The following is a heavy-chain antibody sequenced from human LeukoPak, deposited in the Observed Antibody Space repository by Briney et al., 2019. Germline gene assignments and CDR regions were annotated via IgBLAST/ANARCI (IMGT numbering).Heavy chain of an antibody. CDR3: ARYSGYDYYFDY. J-gene: IGHJ4*02. D-gene: IGHD5-12*01. CDR2: IYYSGST. Sequence: PSETLSLTCTVSGGSISSYYWSWIRQPPGKGLEWIGYIYYSGSTSYNPSLKSRVTISVDTSKNQFSLKLSSVTAADTAVYYCARYSGYDYYFDYWGQGTLVTVSS. V-gene: IGHV4-59*01. CDR1: GGSISSYY.